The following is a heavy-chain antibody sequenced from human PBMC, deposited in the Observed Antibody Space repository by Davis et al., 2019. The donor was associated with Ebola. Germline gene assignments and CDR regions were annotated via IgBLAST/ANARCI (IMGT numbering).Heavy chain of an antibody. Sequence: SETLSLTCTVSGGSISSYYWSWIRQPPGKGLEWIGYIYYSGSTNYNPSLKSRVTISVDTSKNQFSLKLSSVTAADTAVYYCARSLAIAAGMDVWGQGTTVTVSS. J-gene: IGHJ6*02. D-gene: IGHD6-25*01. CDR3: ARSLAIAAGMDV. CDR1: GGSISSYY. V-gene: IGHV4-59*01. CDR2: IYYSGST.